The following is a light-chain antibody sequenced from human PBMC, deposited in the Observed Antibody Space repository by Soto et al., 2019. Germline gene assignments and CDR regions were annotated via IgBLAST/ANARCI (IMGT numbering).Light chain of an antibody. CDR1: QSISDT. V-gene: IGKV3-20*01. Sequence: EIVMTQSPATLSVSPGGRATLSCRASQSISDTLVWYQQKPGQAPRLLIYGASSRATGIPDRFSGSGSGTDFTLTISRLEPEDFAVYYCQQYGSSPPTTFGGGTKVDIK. J-gene: IGKJ4*01. CDR2: GAS. CDR3: QQYGSSPPTT.